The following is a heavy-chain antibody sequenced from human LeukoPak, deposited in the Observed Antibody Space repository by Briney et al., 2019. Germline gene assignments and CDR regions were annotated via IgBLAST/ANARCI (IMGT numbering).Heavy chain of an antibody. J-gene: IGHJ3*01. CDR1: GYTFTNYG. V-gene: IGHV1-18*01. CDR2: INEYRGTT. D-gene: IGHD5-12*01. Sequence: ASVKVSCKASGYTFTNYGVSWVRQAPGQGLEWMGWINEYRGTTKYAQNLQGRVTMTTDTSTSTAYMELSNLRSDDTAVYYCARAGSHDYTQAAFDVWGQGTMVTVSS. CDR3: ARAGSHDYTQAAFDV.